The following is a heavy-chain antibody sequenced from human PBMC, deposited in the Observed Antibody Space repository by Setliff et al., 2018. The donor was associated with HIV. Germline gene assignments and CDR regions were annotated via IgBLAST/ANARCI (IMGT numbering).Heavy chain of an antibody. V-gene: IGHV3-20*04. CDR2: INWSGGST. D-gene: IGHD3-10*01. Sequence: GGSLRLSCAASGFTFDDYGMSWVRQAPGKGLEWVSGINWSGGSTGYADSVKGRFTISRDDAKSSLYLQMNSLKVEDTATYFCARDGHLYGQPFDYWGQGALVTVSS. CDR1: GFTFDDYG. CDR3: ARDGHLYGQPFDY. J-gene: IGHJ4*02.